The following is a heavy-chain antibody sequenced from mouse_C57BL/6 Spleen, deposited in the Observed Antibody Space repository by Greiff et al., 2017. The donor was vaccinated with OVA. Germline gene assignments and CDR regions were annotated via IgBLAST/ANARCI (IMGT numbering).Heavy chain of an antibody. CDR1: GYSITSGYY. D-gene: IGHD2-3*01. V-gene: IGHV3-6*01. J-gene: IGHJ1*03. CDR3: ARVGWLLDWYFDV. Sequence: EVQRVESGPGLVKPSQSLSLTCSVTGYSITSGYYWNWIRQFPGNKLEWMGYISYDGSNNYNPSLKNRISITRDTSKNQFFLKLNSVTTEDTATYYCARVGWLLDWYFDVWGTGTTVTVSS. CDR2: ISYDGSN.